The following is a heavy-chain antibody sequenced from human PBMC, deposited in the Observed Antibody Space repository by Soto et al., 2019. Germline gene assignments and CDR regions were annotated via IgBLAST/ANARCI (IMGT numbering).Heavy chain of an antibody. D-gene: IGHD3-10*01. V-gene: IGHV3-7*05. J-gene: IGHJ4*02. Sequence: GGSLRLSCAASGFTFSNYWMSWVRQAPGKGLEWVANIKQDGSEKYYVDSVKGRFTISRDNAKNSLYLQMNSLRAEDTAVYYCARDGRDRQTQFDYWGQGTLVTVSS. CDR2: IKQDGSEK. CDR1: GFTFSNYW. CDR3: ARDGRDRQTQFDY.